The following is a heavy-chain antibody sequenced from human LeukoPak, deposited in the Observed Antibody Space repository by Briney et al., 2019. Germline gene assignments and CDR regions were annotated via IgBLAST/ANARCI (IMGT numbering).Heavy chain of an antibody. J-gene: IGHJ4*02. V-gene: IGHV3-23*01. CDR3: AKAPVFGGVVAKYYFDY. D-gene: IGHD2-15*01. CDR1: GFTFSSYA. CDR2: ISGSGGST. Sequence: PGGSLRLSCAASGFTFSSYAMSWVRQAPGKGLEWVSAISGSGGSTYYADSVKGRFTISRDNSKNTLYLQMNSLRAEDTAVYYCAKAPVFGGVVAKYYFDYWGQGTLVTVSS.